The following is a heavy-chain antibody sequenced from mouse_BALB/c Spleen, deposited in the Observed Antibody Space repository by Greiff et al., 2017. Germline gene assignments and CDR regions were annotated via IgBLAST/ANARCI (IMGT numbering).Heavy chain of an antibody. CDR3: ATNYGYEGAWFAY. J-gene: IGHJ3*01. V-gene: IGHV3-2*02. Sequence: EVKLMESGPGLVKPSQSLSLTCTVTGYSITSDYAWNWIRQFPGNKLEWMGYISYSGSTSYNPSLKSRISITRDTSKNQFFLQLNSVTTEDTATYYCATNYGYEGAWFAYWGQGTLVTVSA. CDR2: ISYSGST. CDR1: GYSITSDYA. D-gene: IGHD2-2*01.